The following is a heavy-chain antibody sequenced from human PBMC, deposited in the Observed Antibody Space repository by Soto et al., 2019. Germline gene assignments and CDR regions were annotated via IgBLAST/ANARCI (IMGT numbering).Heavy chain of an antibody. CDR1: GGSISSGGYY. J-gene: IGHJ5*02. V-gene: IGHV4-31*03. CDR2: IYYSGST. D-gene: IGHD3-9*01. CDR3: AREHKGYFDWQNWFDP. Sequence: SETLSLTCTVSGGSISSGGYYWSWIRQHPGKGLEWIGYIYYSGSTYYNPSLKSRVTISVDTSKNQFSLKLSSVTAADTAVYYCAREHKGYFDWQNWFDPWGQGTLVTVSS.